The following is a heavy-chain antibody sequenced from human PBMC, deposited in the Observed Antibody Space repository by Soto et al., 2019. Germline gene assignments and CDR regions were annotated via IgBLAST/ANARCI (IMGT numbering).Heavy chain of an antibody. D-gene: IGHD3-16*01. V-gene: IGHV3-73*02. CDR3: NVGDMVKYYFDY. J-gene: IGHJ4*02. CDR1: GFTFSGSA. Sequence: EVQLVESGGGLVQPGGSLKLSCAASGFTFSGSAMHWVRQASGKGLEWVGRIRSKANSYATAYAASVKGRFTISRDDSNNTAYLQMNSLKTEDTAMYYCNVGDMVKYYFDYWGKGTLVTVSA. CDR2: IRSKANSYAT.